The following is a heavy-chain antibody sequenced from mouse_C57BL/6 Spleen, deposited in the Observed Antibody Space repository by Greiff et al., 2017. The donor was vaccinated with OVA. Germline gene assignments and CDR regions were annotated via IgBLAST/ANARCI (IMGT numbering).Heavy chain of an antibody. J-gene: IGHJ2*01. Sequence: EVQLVESGGGLVKPGGSLKLSCAASGFTFSDYGMHWVRQAPEKGLEWVAYISSGSSTIYYADTVKGRFTISRDNAKNTLFLQMTSLRSEDTAMYYCARGGRDFDYWGQGTTLTVSS. V-gene: IGHV5-17*01. CDR2: ISSGSSTI. CDR3: ARGGRDFDY. CDR1: GFTFSDYG. D-gene: IGHD3-3*01.